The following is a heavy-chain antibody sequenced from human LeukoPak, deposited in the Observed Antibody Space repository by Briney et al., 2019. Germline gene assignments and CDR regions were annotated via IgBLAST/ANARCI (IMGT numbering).Heavy chain of an antibody. D-gene: IGHD6-6*01. CDR3: ARGGAARLHFQN. CDR2: IYHSGST. J-gene: IGHJ1*01. Sequence: SETLSLTCTVSGGSISTYYWNWIRQPPGKGQEWIGYIYHSGSTNCNPSLQSRVTISVDTSKNQFSLNLNSVTAADTAVYYCARGGAARLHFQNWGQGTLVTVSS. CDR1: GGSISTYY. V-gene: IGHV4-59*01.